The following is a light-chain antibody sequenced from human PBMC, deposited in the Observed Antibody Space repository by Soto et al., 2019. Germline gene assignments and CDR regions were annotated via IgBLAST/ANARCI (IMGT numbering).Light chain of an antibody. J-gene: IGKJ1*01. CDR1: QATTSW. Sequence: GNSVAIALPACQATTSWLAWYQQKPRKAPKLLVYDASTLQSGDATRFFDSGACTEFTLITSGRLPEEASTDYCRQYTNTNHLWMFGQGTKVDIK. CDR3: RQYTNTNHLWM. V-gene: IGKV1-5*01. CDR2: DAS.